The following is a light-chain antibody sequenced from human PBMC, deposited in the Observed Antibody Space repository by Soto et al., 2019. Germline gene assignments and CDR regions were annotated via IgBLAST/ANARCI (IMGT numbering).Light chain of an antibody. CDR3: VQHNSYPRT. CDR2: ATS. Sequence: DIQMTQSPSSLSASVGDRVTITCRASQGIGGDAGWYQQKPGKPPKRLIYATSTLQSGIPSRFSGGGFGPEFNLTISSLQPEDFATYYCVQHNSYPRTFGQGTRVEMK. CDR1: QGIGGD. V-gene: IGKV1-17*01. J-gene: IGKJ1*01.